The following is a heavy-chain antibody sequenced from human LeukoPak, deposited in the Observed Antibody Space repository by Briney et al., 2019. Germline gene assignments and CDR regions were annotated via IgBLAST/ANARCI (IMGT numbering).Heavy chain of an antibody. CDR2: MNPNSGNT. V-gene: IGHV1-8*01. Sequence: ASVKVSCKASGYTFTSYDINWVRQATGQGLEWMGWMNPNSGNTGHAQKFQGRVTMTRNTSISTAHMELSSPRSEDTAVYYCARVPYCSGGSCYYYFDYWGQGTLVTVSS. CDR3: ARVPYCSGGSCYYYFDY. J-gene: IGHJ4*02. CDR1: GYTFTSYD. D-gene: IGHD2-15*01.